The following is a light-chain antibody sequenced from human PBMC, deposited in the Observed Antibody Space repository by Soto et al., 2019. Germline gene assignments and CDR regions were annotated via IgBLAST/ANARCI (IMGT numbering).Light chain of an antibody. V-gene: IGLV1-40*01. CDR3: QSYDISLSVSVV. CDR2: GNT. J-gene: IGLJ2*01. CDR1: SSNIGAGYD. Sequence: QSVLTQPPSVSGAPGQRVTISCTGSSSNIGAGYDVQWYQQLPGAAPRLLIFGNTNRPSGVPHRFSGSRSGTSASLAISGLQAEDEADYYCQSYDISLSVSVVFGGGTKVTVL.